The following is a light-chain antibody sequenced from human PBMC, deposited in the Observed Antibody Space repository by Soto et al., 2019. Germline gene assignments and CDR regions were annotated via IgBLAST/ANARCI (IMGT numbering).Light chain of an antibody. V-gene: IGKV1-39*01. CDR3: HRSYRSRS. CDR1: QSISAY. J-gene: IGKJ5*01. Sequence: DIQMTQSPSSLFASVGDRVTITCRASQSISAYLNWYQQRPGKAPSLLIYAATRLHSGVPSRFGGSGSGTDFTLTISRLKPEYFATYYCHRSYRSRSFGHGTRL. CDR2: AAT.